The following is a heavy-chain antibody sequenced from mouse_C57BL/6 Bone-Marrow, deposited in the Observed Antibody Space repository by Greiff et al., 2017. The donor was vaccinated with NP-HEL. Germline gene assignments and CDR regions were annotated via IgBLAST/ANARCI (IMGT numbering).Heavy chain of an antibody. CDR1: GFTFSDYY. V-gene: IGHV5-12*01. CDR3: ARHYYYGSSWFAY. D-gene: IGHD1-1*01. J-gene: IGHJ3*01. Sequence: EVKLVESGGGLVQPGGSLKLSCAASGFTFSDYYMYWVRQTPEKRLEWVAYISNGGGSTYYPDTVKGRFTISRDNAKNTLYLQMSRLKSEDTAMYYCARHYYYGSSWFAYWGQGTLVTVSA. CDR2: ISNGGGST.